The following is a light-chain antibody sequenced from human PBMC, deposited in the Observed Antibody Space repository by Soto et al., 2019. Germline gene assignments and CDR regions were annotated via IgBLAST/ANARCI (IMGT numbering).Light chain of an antibody. CDR1: QSFSSSY. J-gene: IGKJ1*01. CDR3: QQYGSSPWT. CDR2: GAT. V-gene: IGKV3-20*01. Sequence: EIVLTHSPGTLSLSPGERATLSCRASQSFSSSYLAWYQQRPGQAPRLLIYGATSRATGIPDRFSGSGSGTDFTLTISRLEAEDFAVYYCQQYGSSPWTFGQGTKVEIK.